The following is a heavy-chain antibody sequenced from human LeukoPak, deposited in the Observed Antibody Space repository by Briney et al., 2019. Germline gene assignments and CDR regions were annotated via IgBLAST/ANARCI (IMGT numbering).Heavy chain of an antibody. J-gene: IGHJ6*02. CDR3: AKDDPRYYGMDV. Sequence: GGSLRLSCAASGFTFDDYAMHWVRQAPGKGLEWVSGISWNSGSIGYADSVEGRFTISRDNSKNTLYLQMNSLRAEDTAVYYCAKDDPRYYGMDVWGQGATVTVSS. V-gene: IGHV3-9*01. CDR2: ISWNSGSI. CDR1: GFTFDDYA.